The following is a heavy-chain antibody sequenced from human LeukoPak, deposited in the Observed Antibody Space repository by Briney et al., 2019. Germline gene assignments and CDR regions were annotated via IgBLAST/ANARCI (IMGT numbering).Heavy chain of an antibody. V-gene: IGHV3-7*01. Sequence: GGSLRLSCAASGFTFSSYWMSWVRQAPGKGLEWVANIKQDGSEKYYVDSVKGRFTISRDNAKNSLYLQMNSLRAEDTAVYYCARGIYCRSTSCYDYYFDYWGQGTLVTVSS. D-gene: IGHD2-2*01. CDR3: ARGIYCRSTSCYDYYFDY. CDR1: GFTFSSYW. J-gene: IGHJ4*02. CDR2: IKQDGSEK.